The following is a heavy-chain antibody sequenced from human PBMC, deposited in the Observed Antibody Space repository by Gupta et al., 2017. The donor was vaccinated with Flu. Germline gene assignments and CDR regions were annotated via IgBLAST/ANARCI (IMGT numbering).Heavy chain of an antibody. D-gene: IGHD1-1*01. J-gene: IGHJ6*02. CDR2: GSYSGDNK. V-gene: IGHV3-30*18. Sequence: IHWVRQAQGKWLEWVAAGSYSGDNKYYVEAVRGRVTISRDNSNNMVYRQMNSLRAEDSAIYYCAKSTSTWNTDSYYPGMDVWGHGTTVSVSS. CDR3: AKSTSTWNTDSYYPGMDV.